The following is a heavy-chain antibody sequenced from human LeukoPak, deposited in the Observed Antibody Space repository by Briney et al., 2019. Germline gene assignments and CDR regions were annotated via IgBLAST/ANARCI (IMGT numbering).Heavy chain of an antibody. CDR1: GFTFSNYA. CDR3: VKDRRYAVSSSLSWFDP. CDR2: ISGTGGFTTST. Sequence: GGSLRLSCAASGFTFSNYAMTWVRQAPGKGLEWVSTISGTGGFTTSTYYADSVKARFTISRDNSDNNLYLQMDGLRADDTSVYYCVKDRRYAVSSSLSWFDPWGQGTLVTVSS. D-gene: IGHD4-23*01. J-gene: IGHJ5*02. V-gene: IGHV3-23*01.